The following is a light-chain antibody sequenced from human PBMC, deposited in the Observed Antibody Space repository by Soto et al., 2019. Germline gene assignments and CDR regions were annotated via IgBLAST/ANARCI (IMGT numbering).Light chain of an antibody. CDR1: QSIGRN. CDR3: QQYNNWPRS. CDR2: GAS. Sequence: EIVMTQSPATLSVSPGERATLSCRASQSIGRNLAWYQHKPGQAPRLLIYGASTGTTDITTRFSASGSGTEFILTISSLQSEDFAVYYCQQYNNWPRSFGQGTKVEV. J-gene: IGKJ1*01. V-gene: IGKV3-15*01.